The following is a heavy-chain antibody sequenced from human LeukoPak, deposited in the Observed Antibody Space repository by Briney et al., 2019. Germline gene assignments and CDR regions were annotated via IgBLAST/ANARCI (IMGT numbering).Heavy chain of an antibody. D-gene: IGHD2-2*02. CDR2: ISYDGSQR. Sequence: GGSLRLSCRASGFTLTRYAVHWVRQAPGKGLDWVALISYDGSQRYYGDSAKGRFTISRENSENTVYLQMNSLGAEDTALYYCATDLYMEGFYYMDVWGKGTTVTVSS. CDR3: ATDLYMEGFYYMDV. V-gene: IGHV3-30-3*01. CDR1: GFTLTRYA. J-gene: IGHJ6*03.